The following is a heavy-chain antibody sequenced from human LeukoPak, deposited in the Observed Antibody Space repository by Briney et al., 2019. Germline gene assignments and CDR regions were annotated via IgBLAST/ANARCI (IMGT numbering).Heavy chain of an antibody. V-gene: IGHV4-59*01. CDR3: ARDPLVGYCSGGSCLDAFDI. Sequence: PSETLSLTCTVSGGSISSYYWSWIRQPPGKGLEWIGYIYDSGSTHYNPSLKSRVAISVDTSKNQFSLKLSSVTAADTAVYYCARDPLVGYCSGGSCLDAFDIWGRGTLVTGSS. CDR1: GGSISSYY. D-gene: IGHD2-15*01. J-gene: IGHJ2*01. CDR2: IYDSGST.